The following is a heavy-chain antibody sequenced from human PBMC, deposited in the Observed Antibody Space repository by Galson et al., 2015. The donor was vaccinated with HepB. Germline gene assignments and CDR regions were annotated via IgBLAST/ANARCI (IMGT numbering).Heavy chain of an antibody. V-gene: IGHV1-18*04. D-gene: IGHD2-8*01. Sequence: SVKVSCKASGYTFTSYGISWVRQAPGQGLEWMGWISAYNGNTNHAQKLQGRVTMTTDTSTSTAYMELRSLRSDDTAVYYCASGTIQSCTNGVCYGGAGDYYYYGMDVWGQGTTVTVSS. CDR1: GYTFTSYG. J-gene: IGHJ6*02. CDR2: ISAYNGNT. CDR3: ASGTIQSCTNGVCYGGAGDYYYYGMDV.